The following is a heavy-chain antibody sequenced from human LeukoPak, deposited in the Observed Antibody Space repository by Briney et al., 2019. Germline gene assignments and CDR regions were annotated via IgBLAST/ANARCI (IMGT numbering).Heavy chain of an antibody. J-gene: IGHJ5*02. Sequence: GASVKVSCKASGYTFTNYGISWVRQAPGQGLEWMGWISTYNGNTNYAQKFQGRVTMTTDTSTSTAYMELRSLRSDDTAVYYCARVFHSNIYDFWSGHNWFDPWGQGTLVTVSS. CDR1: GYTFTNYG. CDR2: ISTYNGNT. V-gene: IGHV1-18*01. D-gene: IGHD3-3*01. CDR3: ARVFHSNIYDFWSGHNWFDP.